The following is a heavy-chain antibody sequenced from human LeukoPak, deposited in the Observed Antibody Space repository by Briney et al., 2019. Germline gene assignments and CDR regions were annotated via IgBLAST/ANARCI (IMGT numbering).Heavy chain of an antibody. D-gene: IGHD4-23*01. V-gene: IGHV3-23*01. CDR1: GFTFSSYA. CDR3: AKDQYGGNPQYYFDY. CDR2: ISGSGGNT. J-gene: IGHJ4*02. Sequence: GGSLRLSCAASGFTFSSYAMSWVRQAPGKRLDWVSAISGSGGNTYYADSVKGRFTISRDNSKNTLYLQMNSLRAEDTAVYYCAKDQYGGNPQYYFDYWGQGTLVTVSS.